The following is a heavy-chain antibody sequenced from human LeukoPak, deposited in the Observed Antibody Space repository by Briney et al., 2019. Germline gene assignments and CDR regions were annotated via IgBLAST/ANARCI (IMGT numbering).Heavy chain of an antibody. D-gene: IGHD4-11*01. Sequence: GGSPRLSCTASGFTFSSYAMNWVRQAPRRGLEWVSCSGAGGTFTYYADSVKGRFTISRDNSRNTLYLQMNSLRADDTAVYYCAKELDYTTYGYYFDYWGQGTLVTVSS. V-gene: IGHV3-23*01. CDR1: GFTFSSYA. J-gene: IGHJ4*02. CDR3: AKELDYTTYGYYFDY. CDR2: SGAGGTFT.